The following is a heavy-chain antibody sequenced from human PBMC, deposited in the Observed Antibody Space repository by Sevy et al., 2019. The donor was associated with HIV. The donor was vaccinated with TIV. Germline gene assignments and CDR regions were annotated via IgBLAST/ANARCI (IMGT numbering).Heavy chain of an antibody. J-gene: IGHJ6*03. CDR3: ARDLGSGWPDYYYYCMDV. Sequence: SETLSLTCAVSGYSISSGYYWGWIRQPPGKGLEWIGSIYYSGSTYYNPSLKSRFTISVDTSKNQFSLKLSSVTAADTAEYYCARDLGSGWPDYYYYCMDVWGKGTTVTVSS. CDR1: GYSISSGYY. V-gene: IGHV4-38-2*02. D-gene: IGHD6-19*01. CDR2: IYYSGST.